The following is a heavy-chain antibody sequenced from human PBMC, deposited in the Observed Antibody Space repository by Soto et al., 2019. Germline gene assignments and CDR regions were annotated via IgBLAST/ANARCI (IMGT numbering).Heavy chain of an antibody. CDR1: GYTFTSYD. Sequence: ASVKVSCKASGYTFTSYDINWVRQATGQGLEWMGWMNPNSGNTGCAQKFQGRVTMTRSTSISTAYMELSSLRSEDTAVYYCARGKGFYCSGGSCYSGVDSSFDPWGQGTLVTVS. CDR2: MNPNSGNT. CDR3: ARGKGFYCSGGSCYSGVDSSFDP. J-gene: IGHJ5*02. V-gene: IGHV1-8*01. D-gene: IGHD2-15*01.